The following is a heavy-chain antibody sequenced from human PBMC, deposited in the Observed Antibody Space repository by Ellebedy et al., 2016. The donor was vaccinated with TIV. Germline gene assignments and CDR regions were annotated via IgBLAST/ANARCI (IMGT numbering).Heavy chain of an antibody. J-gene: IGHJ4*02. Sequence: MPSETLSLTCTVSYDSISSYYWSWIRQPPGKGLEWIGYISYSGSTNYNPSLKSRVTIELDTSKNQLSLKMSSVTAADTAVYYCATGPNQDFFDYWGQGTLVTVSS. CDR2: ISYSGST. D-gene: IGHD1-14*01. V-gene: IGHV4-59*01. CDR3: ATGPNQDFFDY. CDR1: YDSISSYY.